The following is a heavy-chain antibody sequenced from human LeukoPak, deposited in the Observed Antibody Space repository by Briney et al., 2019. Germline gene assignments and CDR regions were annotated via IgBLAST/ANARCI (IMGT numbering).Heavy chain of an antibody. CDR1: GYTFTSYY. D-gene: IGHD6-19*01. V-gene: IGHV1-46*01. CDR3: AREWAIAVAGANFDY. CDR2: INPSGGST. J-gene: IGHJ4*02. Sequence: ASVKVSCKASGYTFTSYYMHWVRQAPGQGLEWMGIINPSGGSTSFAQKFQGRVTMTRDTSTSTVYMELSSLRSEDTAVYYCAREWAIAVAGANFDYWGQGTLVTVSS.